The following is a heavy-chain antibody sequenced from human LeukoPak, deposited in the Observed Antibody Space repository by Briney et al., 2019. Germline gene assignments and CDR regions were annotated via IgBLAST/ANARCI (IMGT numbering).Heavy chain of an antibody. CDR3: ARDLGYYDSLTGPTGGAFDI. D-gene: IGHD3-9*01. J-gene: IGHJ3*02. CDR2: IYHSGST. CDR1: GYSISSGYY. Sequence: SETLSLTCTVSGYSISSGYYWGWIRQPPGKGLEWIGSIYHSGSTYYNPSLNSRVTISVNTSKNQFSLKLSSVTAADTAVYYGARDLGYYDSLTGPTGGAFDIWGQGTVVTVSS. V-gene: IGHV4-38-2*02.